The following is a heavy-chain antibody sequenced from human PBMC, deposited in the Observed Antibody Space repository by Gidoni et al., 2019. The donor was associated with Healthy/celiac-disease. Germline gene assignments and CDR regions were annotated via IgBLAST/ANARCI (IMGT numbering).Heavy chain of an antibody. CDR3: AKTMGPHDYILGKCY. Sequence: EVQLLESGGGSVQPGVSLRFSCAASGFPFSSYVMGWVRQASGKGLGWVSGISGSGGSTYYADSVKGRFTISRDNSKNTLYLQMNSLRAEDTAVYYCAKTMGPHDYILGKCYWGQGTLVTVSS. D-gene: IGHD4-4*01. J-gene: IGHJ4*02. CDR1: GFPFSSYV. V-gene: IGHV3-23*01. CDR2: ISGSGGST.